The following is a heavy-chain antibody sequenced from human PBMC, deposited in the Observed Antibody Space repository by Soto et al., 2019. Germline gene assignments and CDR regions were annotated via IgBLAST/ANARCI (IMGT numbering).Heavy chain of an antibody. Sequence: SETLSLTCTVSGGSISSGDYYWSWIRQPPGKGLEWIGYIYYSGSTYYNPSLKSRVTISVDTSKNQFSLKLSSVTAADTAVYYCARVSGRNYYDSVDYWGQGTLVTVSS. CDR1: GGSISSGDYY. CDR3: ARVSGRNYYDSVDY. V-gene: IGHV4-30-4*01. D-gene: IGHD3-22*01. CDR2: IYYSGST. J-gene: IGHJ4*02.